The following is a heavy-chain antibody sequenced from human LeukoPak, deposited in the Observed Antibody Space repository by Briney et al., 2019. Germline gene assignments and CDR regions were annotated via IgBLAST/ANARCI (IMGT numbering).Heavy chain of an antibody. CDR1: GFTFDDYG. J-gene: IGHJ4*02. CDR2: ISSSSNTM. Sequence: GGSLRLSCAASGFTFDDYGMSWVRQAPGKELEWVSYISSSSNTMYYADSVKGRFTISRDNAKNSLYLQMNSLRDEDTAVYYCARAFDYWGQGTLVAVSS. CDR3: ARAFDY. V-gene: IGHV3-48*02.